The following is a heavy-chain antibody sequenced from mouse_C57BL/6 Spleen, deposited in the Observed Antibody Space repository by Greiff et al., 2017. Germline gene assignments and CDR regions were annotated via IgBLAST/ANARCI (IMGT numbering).Heavy chain of an antibody. J-gene: IGHJ2*01. CDR1: GYTFTDYY. D-gene: IGHD4-1*01. CDR2: INPNNGGT. Sequence: VQLQQSGPELVKPGASVKISCKASGYTFTDYYMNWVKQSHGKSLEWIGDINPNNGGTSYNQKFKGKATLTVDKSSSTAYMELRSLTSEDSAVYYCARWEGRYFDYWGQGTTLTVSS. V-gene: IGHV1-26*01. CDR3: ARWEGRYFDY.